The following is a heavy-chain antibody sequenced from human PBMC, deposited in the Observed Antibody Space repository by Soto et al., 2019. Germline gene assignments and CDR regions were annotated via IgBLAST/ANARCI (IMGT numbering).Heavy chain of an antibody. J-gene: IGHJ6*03. D-gene: IGHD2-2*01. V-gene: IGHV3-23*01. CDR2: ISGSGGST. Sequence: GGSLRLSCAASGFTFSSYAMSWVRQAPGKGLEWVSAISGSGGSTYYADSVKGRFTISRDNSKNTLYLQMNSLRAEDTAVYYCAKGPEGPAAIDPGYYYYYMDVWGKGTTVTVSS. CDR1: GFTFSSYA. CDR3: AKGPEGPAAIDPGYYYYYMDV.